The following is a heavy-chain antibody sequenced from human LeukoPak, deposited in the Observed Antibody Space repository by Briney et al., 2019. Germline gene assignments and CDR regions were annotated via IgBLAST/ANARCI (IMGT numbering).Heavy chain of an antibody. CDR2: ISGRSYSM. J-gene: IGHJ4*02. V-gene: IGHV3-11*01. CDR1: GFSFNESY. CDR3: ARGKCRFDS. Sequence: GGSLRLSFGASGFSFNESYMTWIRQAPGEGLEWVAYISGRSYSMYYADSVKGRFTISRDNARNSLYLHMNSLRADDTAVYYCARGKCRFDSWGQGTLVTVSS.